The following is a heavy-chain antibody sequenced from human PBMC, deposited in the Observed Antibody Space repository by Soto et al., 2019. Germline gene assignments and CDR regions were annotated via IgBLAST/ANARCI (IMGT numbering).Heavy chain of an antibody. J-gene: IGHJ4*02. V-gene: IGHV3-9*01. Sequence: EVQLVESGGGLVQPGRSLRLSCAASGFTYDDYDMHWVRQAPGKGLEWVSAISWNSGRKAYADSVKGRFTISRDNAKNSLYLQMNSLRAEDTAWYHCAKGRGGSYGGDSFDYWGQGTLVTVSS. CDR2: ISWNSGRK. CDR3: AKGRGGSYGGDSFDY. CDR1: GFTYDDYD. D-gene: IGHD1-26*01.